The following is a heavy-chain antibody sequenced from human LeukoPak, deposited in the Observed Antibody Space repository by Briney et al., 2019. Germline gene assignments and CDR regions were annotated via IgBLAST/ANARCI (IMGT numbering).Heavy chain of an antibody. J-gene: IGHJ4*02. CDR2: INYGGSA. V-gene: IGHV4-59*01. CDR1: GASISSYY. Sequence: SETLSLTCTVSGASISSYYWSWIRQPPGKGLEWIGYINYGGSANYNPSLKSRVTISIDTPKIQFSLKLSSVTAADTAIYYCARIYSGYFYWGQGTLVTVSS. CDR3: ARIYSGYFY. D-gene: IGHD5-12*01.